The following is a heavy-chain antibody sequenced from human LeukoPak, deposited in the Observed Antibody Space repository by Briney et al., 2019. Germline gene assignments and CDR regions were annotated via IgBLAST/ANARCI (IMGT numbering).Heavy chain of an antibody. V-gene: IGHV1-18*01. CDR2: ISAYNGNT. CDR1: GYTFTSYG. D-gene: IGHD3-22*01. J-gene: IGHJ4*02. CDR3: ARADAYYYDSSGYLPY. Sequence: ASVKVSCKASGYTFTSYGISWVRQAPGQGLEWMGWISAYNGNTNYAQKLQGRVTMTTDTSTSTAYMELRSLRSDDTAVYYCARADAYYYDSSGYLPYWGQGTLVTVSS.